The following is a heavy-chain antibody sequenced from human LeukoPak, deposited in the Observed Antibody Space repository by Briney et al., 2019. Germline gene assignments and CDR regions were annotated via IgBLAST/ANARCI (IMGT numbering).Heavy chain of an antibody. Sequence: GGSLRLSCAASGFTFSSYAMHWVRQAPGKGLEWVAVISYDGSNKYYADSVKGRFTISRDNSKNTLYLQMNSLRAEDTAVYYCARDNSYVRYYYGMDVWGQGTTVTVSS. CDR1: GFTFSSYA. CDR2: ISYDGSNK. V-gene: IGHV3-30-3*01. J-gene: IGHJ6*02. D-gene: IGHD1-26*01. CDR3: ARDNSYVRYYYGMDV.